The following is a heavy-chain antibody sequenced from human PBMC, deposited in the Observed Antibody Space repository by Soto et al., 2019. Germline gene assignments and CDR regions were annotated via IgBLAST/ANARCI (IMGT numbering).Heavy chain of an antibody. V-gene: IGHV3-9*01. CDR1: GFTFDDYA. CDR3: ARATQSYYDTSGYYSYVH. D-gene: IGHD3-22*01. J-gene: IGHJ4*02. CDR2: ISWNSGRI. Sequence: SLRLSCAASGFTFDDYAMYWVRQVPGKGLEWVSGISWNSGRIGYADSVKGRFTISRDNAKNSLYLQMNNLRAEDTAFYFCARATQSYYDTSGYYSYVHWGQGAQVTVSS.